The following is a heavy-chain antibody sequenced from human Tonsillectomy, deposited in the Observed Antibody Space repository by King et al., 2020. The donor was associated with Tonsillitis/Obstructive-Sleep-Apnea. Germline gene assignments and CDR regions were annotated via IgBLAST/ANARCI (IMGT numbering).Heavy chain of an antibody. D-gene: IGHD3-9*01. Sequence: VQLQQWGAGLLKPSETLSLTCAVYGGSFSVYYWSWIRQPPGRGLEWIGEINHSGSTSYNPSLKSRVTISVETSKNQFSLKLSSVTAADTAVYYCARESASSHFRGQLTGSHYYYMDVWGKGTTVSVSS. J-gene: IGHJ6*03. CDR1: GGSFSVYY. V-gene: IGHV4-34*01. CDR2: INHSGST. CDR3: ARESASSHFRGQLTGSHYYYMDV.